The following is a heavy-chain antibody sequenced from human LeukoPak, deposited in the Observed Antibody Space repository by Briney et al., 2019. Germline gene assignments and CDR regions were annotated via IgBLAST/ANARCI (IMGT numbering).Heavy chain of an antibody. CDR1: GGSISSYY. Sequence: SETLSLTCTVSGGSISSYYWSWIRQPAGEGLEWIGRIYTSGSTNYNPSLKSRVTMSVDTSKNQFSLKLSSVTAADTAVYYCARKTFTISYFDYWGQGTLATVSS. CDR3: ARKTFTISYFDY. D-gene: IGHD3-9*01. CDR2: IYTSGST. V-gene: IGHV4-4*07. J-gene: IGHJ4*02.